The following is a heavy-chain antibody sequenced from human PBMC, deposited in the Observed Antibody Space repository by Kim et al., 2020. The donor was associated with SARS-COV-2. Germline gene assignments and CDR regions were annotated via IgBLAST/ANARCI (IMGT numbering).Heavy chain of an antibody. CDR2: MNSNSGNT. J-gene: IGHJ6*01. V-gene: IGHV1-8*01. CDR1: GYTFTSYH. Sequence: ASVKVSCKASGYTFTSYHINWVRQPTGQGLEWMGWMNSNSGNTGYAQKFQGRATMTRNTSLSTAYMEPSSLRSEDTAAYYCARGRSKDADYYYYYGMVV. CDR3: ARGRSKDADYYYYYGMVV.